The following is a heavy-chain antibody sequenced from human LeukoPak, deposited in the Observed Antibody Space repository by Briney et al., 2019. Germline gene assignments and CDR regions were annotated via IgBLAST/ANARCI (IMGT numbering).Heavy chain of an antibody. D-gene: IGHD3-22*01. CDR3: ARALPITMIVVVYPGGMDV. V-gene: IGHV3-30-3*01. CDR1: GFTFSSYA. Sequence: GGSLRLSCAASGFTFSSYAMHWVRQAPGKGLEWVAVISYDGSNKYHADSVKGRFTISRDNSKNTLYLQMNSLRAEDTAVYYCARALPITMIVVVYPGGMDVWGQGTTVTVSS. CDR2: ISYDGSNK. J-gene: IGHJ6*02.